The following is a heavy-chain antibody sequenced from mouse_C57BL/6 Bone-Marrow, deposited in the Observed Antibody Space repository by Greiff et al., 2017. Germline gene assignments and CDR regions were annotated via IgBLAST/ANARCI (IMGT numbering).Heavy chain of an antibody. D-gene: IGHD2-3*01. Sequence: EVKLVESGGGLVKPGGSLKLSCAASGFTFSSYAMSWVRQTPEKRLAWVATISAGGSYTYYPDNVKGRFTISRDNAKNNLYLQMSHLKSEDTARXYCARDVPIYDGYYTWFAYWGQGTLVTVSA. CDR1: GFTFSSYA. J-gene: IGHJ3*01. CDR2: ISAGGSYT. CDR3: ARDVPIYDGYYTWFAY. V-gene: IGHV5-4*01.